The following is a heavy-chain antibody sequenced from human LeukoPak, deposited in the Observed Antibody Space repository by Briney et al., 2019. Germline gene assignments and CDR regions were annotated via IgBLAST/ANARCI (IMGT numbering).Heavy chain of an antibody. J-gene: IGHJ4*02. Sequence: GGSLRLSCAASGFTFSSYAMSWVRQAPGKGLEWVSAISGSGGSTYYADSVKGRFTISRDNSKNTLYLQMNSLRAEDTAVYYCAKEARITMIVVVITFFDYWGQGTLVTVSS. CDR1: GFTFSSYA. CDR3: AKEARITMIVVVITFFDY. D-gene: IGHD3-22*01. CDR2: ISGSGGST. V-gene: IGHV3-23*01.